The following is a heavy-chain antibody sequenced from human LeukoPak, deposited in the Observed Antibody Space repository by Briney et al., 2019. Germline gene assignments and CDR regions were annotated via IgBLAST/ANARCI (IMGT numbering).Heavy chain of an antibody. CDR1: GGSIITSNW. CDR3: ARNGPTAAGAFDI. D-gene: IGHD6-13*01. CDR2: VYHTEKT. J-gene: IGHJ3*02. Sequence: SETLSLTCGVSGGSIITSNWWTWVRQPPGKGLEWIGEVYHTEKTNYNPSLKSRVTISLDKSKNQFSLKLTSVAAADTAVYYCARNGPTAAGAFDIWGQGTTVIVSS. V-gene: IGHV4/OR15-8*02.